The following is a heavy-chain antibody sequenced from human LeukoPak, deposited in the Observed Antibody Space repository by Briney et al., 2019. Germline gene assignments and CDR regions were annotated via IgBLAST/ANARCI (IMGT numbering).Heavy chain of an antibody. D-gene: IGHD6-19*01. V-gene: IGHV1-46*01. CDR1: GYTFTSYY. J-gene: IGHJ4*02. CDR2: INPSGGST. Sequence: ASVKVSCKASGYTFTSYYMHWVRQAPGQGLEWMGIINPSGGSTSYAQKFQGRVTMTRDTSNSTAYLELTSLRSDDTAVYFCASEPLSQAVADGSPVGYWGQGTLVTVSS. CDR3: ASEPLSQAVADGSPVGY.